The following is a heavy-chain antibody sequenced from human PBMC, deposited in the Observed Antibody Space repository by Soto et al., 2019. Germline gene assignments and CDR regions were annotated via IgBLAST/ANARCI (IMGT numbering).Heavy chain of an antibody. D-gene: IGHD3-16*01. J-gene: IGHJ6*02. CDR2: MYPDDSDI. CDR3: ARHKGGAYYYGMDV. Sequence: GESLKISCKASGYSFSFYWIGWVRQMPGKGLEWMAIMYPDDSDIRYSPSFEAHVTISADKSTSTAFLQWSSLKASDTAMYYCARHKGGAYYYGMDVWGQGTTVTVSS. V-gene: IGHV5-51*01. CDR1: GYSFSFYW.